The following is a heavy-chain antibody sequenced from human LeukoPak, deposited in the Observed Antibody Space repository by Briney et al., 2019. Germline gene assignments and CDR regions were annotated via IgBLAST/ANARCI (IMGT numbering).Heavy chain of an antibody. J-gene: IGHJ5*02. CDR3: AHRPIVGKWFDP. Sequence: SGPTLMHPTHPLTLTCTFSGFSLSTTGVAVGWIRQPPGKALEWLALIYWDDDKRYSPSLKSRLTITKYTSKNQVVLTMTNMDPVDTATYYCAHRPIVGKWFDPWGQGTLVTVSS. CDR2: IYWDDDK. CDR1: GFSLSTTGVA. D-gene: IGHD2-15*01. V-gene: IGHV2-5*02.